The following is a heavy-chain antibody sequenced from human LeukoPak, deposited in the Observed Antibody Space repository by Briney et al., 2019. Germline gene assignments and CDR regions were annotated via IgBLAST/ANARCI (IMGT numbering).Heavy chain of an antibody. V-gene: IGHV3-23*01. CDR1: GFIFRNYG. D-gene: IGHD2-15*01. J-gene: IGHJ3*02. CDR2: ISGSGGST. Sequence: GGSLRLSCAASGFIFRNYGMNWVRQAPGKGLEWVSAISGSGGSTYYADSVKGRFTISRDNSKNTLYLQMNSLRAEDTAVYYCAKEDSLGAFDIWGQGTMVTVSS. CDR3: AKEDSLGAFDI.